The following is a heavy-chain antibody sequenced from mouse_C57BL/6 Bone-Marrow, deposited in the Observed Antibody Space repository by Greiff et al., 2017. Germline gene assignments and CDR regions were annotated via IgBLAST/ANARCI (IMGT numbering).Heavy chain of an antibody. CDR1: GFNIKDDY. V-gene: IGHV14-4*01. CDR2: IDPENGDT. Sequence: EVKLMESGAELVRPGASVKLSCTASGFNIKDDYMHWVKQRPEQGLEWIGWIDPENGDTEYASKFQGKATITADTSSNTAYLQLSILTSEDTAVYYCTTDGYSVAMGYWGHVASVTVS. CDR3: TTDGYSVAMGY. D-gene: IGHD2-3*01. J-gene: IGHJ4*01.